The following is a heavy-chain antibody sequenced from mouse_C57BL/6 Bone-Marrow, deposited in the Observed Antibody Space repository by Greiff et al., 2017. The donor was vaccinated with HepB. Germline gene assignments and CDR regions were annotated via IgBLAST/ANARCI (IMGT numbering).Heavy chain of an antibody. CDR3: ARDPSITTVVATDWYFDV. V-gene: IGHV3-6*01. D-gene: IGHD1-1*01. CDR2: ISYDGSN. CDR1: GYSITSGYY. Sequence: ESGPGLVKPSQSLSLTCSVTGYSITSGYYWNWIRQFPGNKLEWMGYISYDGSNNYNPSLKNRISITRDTSKNQFFLKLNTLTTEDTATYYCARDPSITTVVATDWYFDVWGTGTTVTVSS. J-gene: IGHJ1*03.